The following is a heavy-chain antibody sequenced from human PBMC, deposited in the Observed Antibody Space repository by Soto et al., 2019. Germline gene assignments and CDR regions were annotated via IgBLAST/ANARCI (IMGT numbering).Heavy chain of an antibody. Sequence: QVHLVESGGGVVQPGRSLRLSCVASGLTFSNYAMHWVRQAPGKGLEWVAFISYDGTNRCYPDSVKGRFTISRDNSKNTLYLQMNSLKSEDTAVYYWARESSSTVTTGGGGSAKDYWGQGTLVTVSS. CDR3: ARESSSTVTTGGGGSAKDY. J-gene: IGHJ4*02. V-gene: IGHV3-30-3*01. D-gene: IGHD4-17*01. CDR2: ISYDGTNR. CDR1: GLTFSNYA.